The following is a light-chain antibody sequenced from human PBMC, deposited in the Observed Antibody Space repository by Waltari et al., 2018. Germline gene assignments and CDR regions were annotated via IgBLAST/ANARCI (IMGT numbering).Light chain of an antibody. V-gene: IGLV2-14*03. J-gene: IGLJ2*01. CDR3: SSYTSSSTLV. CDR1: SSDVGGYNY. Sequence: QSALTQPASVSGSPGQSITISCTGTSSDVGGYNYVSWYQQHPGKAPKLMIYDVNNRPSGVSNRFSGSKACKTASLTISGLQGEDEADYFCSSYTSSSTLVFGGGTKLTV. CDR2: DVN.